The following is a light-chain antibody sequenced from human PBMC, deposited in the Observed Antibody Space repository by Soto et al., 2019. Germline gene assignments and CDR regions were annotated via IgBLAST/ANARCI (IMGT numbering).Light chain of an antibody. V-gene: IGLV2-14*01. J-gene: IGLJ1*01. CDR1: SSDVGGYSY. CDR3: SSYTSSLYV. Sequence: QSALTQPASVSGSPGQSITISCTGTSSDVGGYSYVSWYQPHPGKAPKLMIYEVSNRPSGVSNRFSGSKSGNTASLTISGLQAEDEADYYCSSYTSSLYVFGTGTKVTVL. CDR2: EVS.